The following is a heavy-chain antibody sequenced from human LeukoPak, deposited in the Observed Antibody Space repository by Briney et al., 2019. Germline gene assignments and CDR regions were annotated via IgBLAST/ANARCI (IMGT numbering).Heavy chain of an antibody. J-gene: IGHJ4*02. D-gene: IGHD3-10*01. CDR2: ICPDGSVV. CDR1: GFTFSNYG. Sequence: GGSLRLSCAASGFTFSNYGMTWVRQAPGKGLEWVSRICPDGSVVNHADSVKGRFTTSRDNAKNTVFLQMNSLRVDDTAVYYCVRDLREADHWGLGTLVTVSS. CDR3: VRDLREADH. V-gene: IGHV3-74*01.